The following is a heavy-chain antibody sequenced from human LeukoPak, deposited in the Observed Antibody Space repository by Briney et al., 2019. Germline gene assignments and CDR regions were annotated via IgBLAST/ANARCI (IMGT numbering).Heavy chain of an antibody. V-gene: IGHV3-30*18. CDR2: ISYDGNNK. CDR1: GFXFSNFG. D-gene: IGHD3-3*01. CDR3: AKDKDFWSGYYRGVPYYYGMDV. J-gene: IGHJ6*02. Sequence: PGGSLRLSCAASGFXFSNFGMHWVRQAPGKGLEWVAVISYDGNNKYYADSVKGRFTISRDNAKNTLYLQMNSLRAEDTAVYYCAKDKDFWSGYYRGVPYYYGMDVWGQGTTVTVSS.